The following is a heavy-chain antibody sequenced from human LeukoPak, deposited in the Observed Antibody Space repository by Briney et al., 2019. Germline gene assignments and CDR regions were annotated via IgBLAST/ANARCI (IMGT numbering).Heavy chain of an antibody. CDR2: IYYSGST. V-gene: IGHV4-39*01. D-gene: IGHD3-3*01. CDR1: GGSISSSSYY. CDR3: ATEYDFWSGYPSITGFDP. J-gene: IGHJ5*02. Sequence: SETLSLTCTVSGGSISSSSYYWGWIRQPPGKGLEWIGSIYYSGSTYYNPSLESRVTISVDTSKNQFSLKLSSVTAADTAVYYCATEYDFWSGYPSITGFDPWGQGTLVTVSS.